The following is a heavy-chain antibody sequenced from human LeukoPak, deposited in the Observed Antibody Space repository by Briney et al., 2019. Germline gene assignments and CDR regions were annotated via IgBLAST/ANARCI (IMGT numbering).Heavy chain of an antibody. D-gene: IGHD4-11*01. V-gene: IGHV3-48*04. CDR3: ARVTTSYFDY. CDR2: ISSSSSTI. J-gene: IGHJ4*02. Sequence: GGSLRLSCAASGFSLSRYWMSWVRQAPGKGLEWVSYISSSSSTIYYADSVKGRFTISRDNAKNSLYLQMNSLRAEDTAVYYCARVTTSYFDYWGQGTLVTVSS. CDR1: GFSLSRYW.